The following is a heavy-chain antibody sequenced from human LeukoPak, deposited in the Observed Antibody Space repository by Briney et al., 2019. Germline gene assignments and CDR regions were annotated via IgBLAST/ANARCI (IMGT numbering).Heavy chain of an antibody. D-gene: IGHD3-22*01. Sequence: ASVKVSCKASGYTFTSYGISWVRQAPGQGLEWMGWISAYNGNTNYAQKLHGRVTMTTDKSTSTAYMELRSLRSDDTAVYYCARGFPHRRDYDSSGYYSYYFDYWGQGTLVAVSS. J-gene: IGHJ4*02. CDR1: GYTFTSYG. CDR3: ARGFPHRRDYDSSGYYSYYFDY. CDR2: ISAYNGNT. V-gene: IGHV1-18*01.